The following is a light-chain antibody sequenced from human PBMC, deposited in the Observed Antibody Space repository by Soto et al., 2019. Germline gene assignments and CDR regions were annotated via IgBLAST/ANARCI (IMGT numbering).Light chain of an antibody. CDR2: PNN. V-gene: IGLV1-40*01. Sequence: QSVLTQPPSVSLAPGQRVTISCTGNSSNIGSHFDVHWYQHLPGTAPRLLIYPNNNRPSGVPDRFSDSKSGTSASLAITGRQGDYEADYYCQSFVGRLIAQVFGGGTQLTVL. J-gene: IGLJ2*01. CDR3: QSFVGRLIAQV. CDR1: SSNIGSHFD.